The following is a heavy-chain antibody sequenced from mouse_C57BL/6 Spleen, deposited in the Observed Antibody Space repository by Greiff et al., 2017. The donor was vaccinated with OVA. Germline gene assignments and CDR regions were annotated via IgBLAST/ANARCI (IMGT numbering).Heavy chain of an antibody. D-gene: IGHD2-3*01. CDR2: IDPSDSYT. V-gene: IGHV1-69*01. J-gene: IGHJ1*03. CDR3: ARSSYDGYYGYFDV. CDR1: GYTFTSYW. Sequence: QVQLQQPGAELVMPGASVKLSCKASGYTFTSYWMHWVKQRPGQGLEWIGEIDPSDSYTNYNQKFKGKSTLTVDKSSRTAYMQLSSLTSEDSAVYYCARSSYDGYYGYFDVWGTGTTVTVSS.